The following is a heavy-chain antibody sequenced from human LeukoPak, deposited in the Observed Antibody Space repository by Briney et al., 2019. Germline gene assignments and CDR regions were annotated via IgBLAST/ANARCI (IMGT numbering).Heavy chain of an antibody. CDR3: AKSGYSSGWFRAFDI. D-gene: IGHD6-19*01. CDR2: ISGSDGST. V-gene: IGHV3-23*01. CDR1: GFIFNYYA. J-gene: IGHJ3*02. Sequence: GGSLRLSCATSGFIFNYYAMSWIRQAPEKGLEWVSGISGSDGSTYYADSVKGRFSISRDNSKKTLFLQMNSLRAEDTAVYYCAKSGYSSGWFRAFDIWGQGTLVTVSS.